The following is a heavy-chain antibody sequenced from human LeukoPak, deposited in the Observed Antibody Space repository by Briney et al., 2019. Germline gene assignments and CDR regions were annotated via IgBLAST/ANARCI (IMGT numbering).Heavy chain of an antibody. CDR1: GFTFSSYG. Sequence: GGSLRLSCAASGFTFSSYGMHWVRQAPGKGLEWVAVIWYDGSNKYYADSVKGRFTISRDNSKNTLYLQMNSLRAEDTAVYYCARALGELLAQSGMDVWGQGTTVTVSS. V-gene: IGHV3-33*01. CDR3: ARALGELLAQSGMDV. D-gene: IGHD1-26*01. J-gene: IGHJ6*02. CDR2: IWYDGSNK.